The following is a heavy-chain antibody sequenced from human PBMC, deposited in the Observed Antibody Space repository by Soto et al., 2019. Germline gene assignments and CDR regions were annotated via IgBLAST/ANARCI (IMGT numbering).Heavy chain of an antibody. CDR1: GFPFPNAW. D-gene: IGHD3-9*01. J-gene: IGHJ3*02. CDR3: TRALPPVLRYFDWLFYAFDI. Sequence: GGSLRLSCAAYGFPFPNAWMSWVRQAPGNGLEWVARIKSKTDGGTTDYATPVKGRFTISRDDSKNTLYLQMNSLKTEDTAVYYCTRALPPVLRYFDWLFYAFDIWGQGT. V-gene: IGHV3-15*01. CDR2: IKSKTDGGTT.